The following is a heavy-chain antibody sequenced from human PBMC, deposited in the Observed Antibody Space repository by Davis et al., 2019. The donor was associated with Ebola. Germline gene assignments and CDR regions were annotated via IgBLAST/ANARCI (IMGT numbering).Heavy chain of an antibody. Sequence: ASVKVSCKASGYTFTSYGISWVRQAPGQGLEWMGWISAYNGNTNYAQKPQGRVTITADESTSTAYMELSSLRSEDTAVYYCASALLPKYYDILTGESYYYYGMDVWGQGTTVTVSS. CDR3: ASALLPKYYDILTGESYYYYGMDV. V-gene: IGHV1-18*01. CDR1: GYTFTSYG. CDR2: ISAYNGNT. J-gene: IGHJ6*02. D-gene: IGHD3-9*01.